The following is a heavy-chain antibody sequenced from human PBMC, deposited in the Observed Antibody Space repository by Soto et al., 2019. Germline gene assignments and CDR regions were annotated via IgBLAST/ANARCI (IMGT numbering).Heavy chain of an antibody. J-gene: IGHJ5*02. D-gene: IGHD3-3*01. CDR1: GFTFSSYW. V-gene: IGHV3-7*01. CDR3: AREGGIRITIFGVVLPADNWFDP. CDR2: IKQDGSEK. Sequence: PWGSLRLSCAASGFTFSSYWMSWVRQAPGKGLEWVANIKQDGSEKYYVDSVKGRFTISRDNAKNSLYLQMNSLRAEDTAVYYCAREGGIRITIFGVVLPADNWFDPWG.